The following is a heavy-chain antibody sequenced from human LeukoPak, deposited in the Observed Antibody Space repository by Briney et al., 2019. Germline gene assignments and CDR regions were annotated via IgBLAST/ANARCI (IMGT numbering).Heavy chain of an antibody. CDR2: TYTGGNS. V-gene: IGHV3-53*01. D-gene: IGHD3-22*01. J-gene: IGHJ3*02. CDR3: ARGGRGSAAVVAPRSFDI. CDR1: GFTFSSYA. Sequence: QTGGSLRLSCAASGFTFSSYAVTWVRQAPGKGLEWVSVTYTGGNSYYAGSVQGRFIISRDISKNTLYLHMNNLRAEDSALYYCARGGRGSAAVVAPRSFDIWGQGTMVTVSS.